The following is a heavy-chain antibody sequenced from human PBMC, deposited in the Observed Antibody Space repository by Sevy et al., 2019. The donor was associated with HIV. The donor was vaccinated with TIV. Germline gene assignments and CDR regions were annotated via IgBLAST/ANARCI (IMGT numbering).Heavy chain of an antibody. Sequence: GGSLRLSCAASGFTFDDYTMHWVRQAPGKGLEWVSLISWDGGSTYYADSVKGRFTISRDNSKNSLYLQMNSLRTEDTALYYCAKDSGEMAKKIYRYYYGMDVWGQGTTVTVSS. V-gene: IGHV3-43*01. CDR3: AKDSGEMAKKIYRYYYGMDV. D-gene: IGHD5-12*01. CDR1: GFTFDDYT. CDR2: ISWDGGST. J-gene: IGHJ6*02.